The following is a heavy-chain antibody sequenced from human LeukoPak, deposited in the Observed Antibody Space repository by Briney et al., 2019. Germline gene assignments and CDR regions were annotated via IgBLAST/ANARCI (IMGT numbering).Heavy chain of an antibody. CDR2: ISGDGGST. V-gene: IGHV3-43*02. Sequence: GGSLRLSCAASGFTFDDYAMHWVRQAPGKGLEWVSFISGDGGSTYYADSVKGRFTISRDNSKNSLYLQMNSLRTEDTALYYCAKVGVRWLQLAMDYWGQGTLVTVSS. CDR3: AKVGVRWLQLAMDY. D-gene: IGHD5-24*01. J-gene: IGHJ4*02. CDR1: GFTFDDYA.